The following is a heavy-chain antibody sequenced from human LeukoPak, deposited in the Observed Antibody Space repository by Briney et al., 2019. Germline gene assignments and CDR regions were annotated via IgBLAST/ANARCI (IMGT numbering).Heavy chain of an antibody. CDR2: LSGSGGST. Sequence: GGSLRLSCVDSGFTFTNAWMSWVRQAPGKGLEWVSGLSGSGGSTHYVDSVKGRFAISRDNSKHTLFLQMNSLRAEDTAVYYCAKHRENYGDSCLDVYWGQGTLVTVSS. CDR1: GFTFTNAW. D-gene: IGHD4-17*01. CDR3: AKHRENYGDSCLDVY. V-gene: IGHV3-23*01. J-gene: IGHJ4*02.